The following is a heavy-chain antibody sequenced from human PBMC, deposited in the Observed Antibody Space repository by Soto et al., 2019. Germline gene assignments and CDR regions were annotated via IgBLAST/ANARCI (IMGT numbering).Heavy chain of an antibody. D-gene: IGHD1-1*01. Sequence: VQLVESGGGVVQPGMSLRLSCAASGFVYNTYAMHWVRLSPGKGLEWVALIWNDGSKKYYVDSVKGLFTISRDNSQNPLSLQMDSLRGEDTAVYFCVRGIPFQYSNNWLHWYFDLWGRGTQVTVSS. CDR2: IWNDGSKK. V-gene: IGHV3-33*01. J-gene: IGHJ2*01. CDR1: GFVYNTYA. CDR3: VRGIPFQYSNNWLHWYFDL.